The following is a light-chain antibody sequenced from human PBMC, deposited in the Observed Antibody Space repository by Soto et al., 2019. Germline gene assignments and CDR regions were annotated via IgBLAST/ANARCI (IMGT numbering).Light chain of an antibody. V-gene: IGKV3-20*01. CDR1: QSIGSY. J-gene: IGKJ1*01. CDR3: QQYDSSQT. CDR2: GAS. Sequence: EIVMTQSPATLSVSPGERATLSCRASQSIGSYLAWYQQKPGQAPRLLIYGASSRATGVPDRFSGSGSGTDFTLTISRLEPEDFAVYYCQQYDSSQTFGQGTKVDIK.